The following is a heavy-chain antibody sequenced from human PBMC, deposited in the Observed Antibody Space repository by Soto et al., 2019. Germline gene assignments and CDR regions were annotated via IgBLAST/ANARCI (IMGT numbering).Heavy chain of an antibody. Sequence: ASVKVSCKASGGTFSSYAISWVRQAPGQGLEWMGGIIPIFGTANYAQKFQGRVTITADESTSTAYMKLSSLRSEDTAVYYCAREVAVASFDPWGQGTLVTVSS. CDR3: AREVAVASFDP. J-gene: IGHJ5*02. V-gene: IGHV1-69*13. CDR2: IIPIFGTA. CDR1: GGTFSSYA. D-gene: IGHD6-19*01.